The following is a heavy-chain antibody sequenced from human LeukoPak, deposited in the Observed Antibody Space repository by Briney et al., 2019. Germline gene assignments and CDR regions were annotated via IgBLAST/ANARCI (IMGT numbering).Heavy chain of an antibody. D-gene: IGHD5-12*01. Sequence: PSETLSLTCTVSGGSIRSSYYYWGWIRQPPGKGLEWIGSIYDSGSTYYNPSLKSRVTISVDTSKNQFSLKLNSVTAADTAVYYCARESSGYATGEEAFDYWGQGTLVTVSS. J-gene: IGHJ4*02. CDR3: ARESSGYATGEEAFDY. CDR1: GGSIRSSYYY. V-gene: IGHV4-39*02. CDR2: IYDSGST.